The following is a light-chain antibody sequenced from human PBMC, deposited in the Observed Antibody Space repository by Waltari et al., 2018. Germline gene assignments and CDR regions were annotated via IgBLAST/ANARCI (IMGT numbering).Light chain of an antibody. CDR1: QSVGGN. Sequence: EIVMTQSPATLCVSAGETATLSCRASQSVGGNLAWYQQKPGQAPRLLIYAASTRATGIPGRFSGSGSGTEFTLTISSLQSEYFAIYYCQQYNNWPPQDAFGQGTKLEIK. CDR3: QQYNNWPPQDA. CDR2: AAS. V-gene: IGKV3-15*01. J-gene: IGKJ2*01.